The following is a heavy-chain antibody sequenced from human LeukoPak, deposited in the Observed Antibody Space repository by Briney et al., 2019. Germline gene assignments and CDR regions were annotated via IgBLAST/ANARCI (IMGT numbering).Heavy chain of an antibody. CDR3: ARQGYYYDSSGYGLQNFDY. Sequence: GASVKVSCKASGYTVTSYDINWERQATGQGLEWMGWMNPNSGNTGYAQKFQGRVTMTRNTSISTAYMELSSLRSEDTAVYYCARQGYYYDSSGYGLQNFDYWGQGTLVTVSS. V-gene: IGHV1-8*01. J-gene: IGHJ4*02. CDR2: MNPNSGNT. CDR1: GYTVTSYD. D-gene: IGHD3-22*01.